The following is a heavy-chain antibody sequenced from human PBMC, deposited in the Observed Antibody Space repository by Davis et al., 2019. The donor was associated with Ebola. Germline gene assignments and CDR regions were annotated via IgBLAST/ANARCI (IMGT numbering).Heavy chain of an antibody. CDR1: GGSISSYY. D-gene: IGHD3-10*01. CDR2: IYYSGST. J-gene: IGHJ5*02. Sequence: MPSETLSLTYTVSGGSISSYYWSWIRQSPGKGLEWIGYIYYSGSTNYNPSLKSRVTISVDTSKNQFSLKLSSVTAADTAVYYCARSYGSGIKGREINWFDPWGQGTLVTVSS. V-gene: IGHV4-59*01. CDR3: ARSYGSGIKGREINWFDP.